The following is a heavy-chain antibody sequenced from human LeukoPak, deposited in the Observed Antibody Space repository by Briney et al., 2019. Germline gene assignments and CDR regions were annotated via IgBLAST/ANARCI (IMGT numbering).Heavy chain of an antibody. CDR3: ARGENDYGDYSWFDP. J-gene: IGHJ5*02. Sequence: PSETLSLTCTVPGGSISSYYWSWIRQPPGKGLEWIGYIYYSGSTNYNPSLKSRVTMSVDTSKNQFSLKLRSVTAADTAVYYCARGENDYGDYSWFDPWGQGTLVTVSS. D-gene: IGHD4-17*01. CDR1: GGSISSYY. V-gene: IGHV4-59*12. CDR2: IYYSGST.